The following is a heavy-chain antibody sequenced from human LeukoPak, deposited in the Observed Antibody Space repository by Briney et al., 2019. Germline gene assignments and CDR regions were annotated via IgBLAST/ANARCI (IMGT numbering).Heavy chain of an antibody. Sequence: GESLKISCKGSAYIFTSYCIGWVRHMPRKGLEWMGTIYPGDSDTRYSPYSQGKVTISADKSLSIAYLQWSSLKASDSAMYYCAKNYYGCYNYFDYWGQGTLVTVSS. D-gene: IGHD3-10*01. J-gene: IGHJ4*02. CDR2: IYPGDSDT. CDR3: AKNYYGCYNYFDY. CDR1: AYIFTSYC. V-gene: IGHV5-51*01.